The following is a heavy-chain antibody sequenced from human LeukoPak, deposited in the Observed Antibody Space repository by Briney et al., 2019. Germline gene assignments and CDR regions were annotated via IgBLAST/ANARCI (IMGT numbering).Heavy chain of an antibody. CDR2: ISSSGSTI. CDR1: GFTFSDYY. CDR3: ARVRSSSWYPS. Sequence: GGSLRLSCAASGFTFSDYYMSWIRQAPGKGLEWVSYISSSGSTIYYADSVKGRFTISRDNVKNSLYLQVNSLRAEDTAVYYCARVRSSSWYPSWGQGTLVTVSS. V-gene: IGHV3-11*01. J-gene: IGHJ4*02. D-gene: IGHD6-13*01.